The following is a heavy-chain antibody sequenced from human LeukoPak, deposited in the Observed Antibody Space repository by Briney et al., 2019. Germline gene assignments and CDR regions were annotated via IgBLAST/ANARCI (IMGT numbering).Heavy chain of an antibody. CDR3: AKDEGDGSYFDY. V-gene: IGHV3-23*01. CDR1: GFTFSSYA. D-gene: IGHD5-24*01. J-gene: IGHJ4*02. CDR2: ISGSGGST. Sequence: GGSLRLSCAASGFTFSSYAMSWVRQAPGKGLEWVSAISGSGGSTYYADSVKGRFTISRDNSKNTLYLQMNSLRAENTAVYYCAKDEGDGSYFDYWGQETLVTVSS.